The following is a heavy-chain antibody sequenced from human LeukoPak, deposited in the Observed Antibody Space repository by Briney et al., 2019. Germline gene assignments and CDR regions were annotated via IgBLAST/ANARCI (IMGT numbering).Heavy chain of an antibody. D-gene: IGHD1-1*01. CDR1: GYTFTDYW. CDR3: ARRRTSTTSSDY. CDR2: IYPYDSDT. Sequence: GESLKISCKGSGYTFTDYWIGWVRQMPGKGLEWMGFIYPYDSDTRYSPTFQGQVTISADTSINTAYLQWSGLKASDTAMYYCARRRTSTTSSDYWGQGTLVTVSS. J-gene: IGHJ4*02. V-gene: IGHV5-51*01.